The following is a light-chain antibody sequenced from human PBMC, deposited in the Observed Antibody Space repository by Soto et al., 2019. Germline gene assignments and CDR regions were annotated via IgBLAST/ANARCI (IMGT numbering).Light chain of an antibody. CDR3: CSYASGSTHVV. V-gene: IGLV2-14*03. Sequence: QSALTQPASVSGSRGQSISISCSGTASDVGGYNYVSWYQQHPGKVPKLIIYDVTDRPSGVSNRFSGSKSGNTAFLTISGLQTEDEADYSCCSYASGSTHVVFGGGTKLTVL. CDR2: DVT. CDR1: ASDVGGYNY. J-gene: IGLJ2*01.